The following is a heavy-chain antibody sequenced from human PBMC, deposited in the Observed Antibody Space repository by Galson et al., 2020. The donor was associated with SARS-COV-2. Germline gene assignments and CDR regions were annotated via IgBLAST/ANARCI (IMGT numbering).Heavy chain of an antibody. CDR2: IYYSGST. CDR3: ARHSGSYSGFLDV. CDR1: GGSITTTTYF. V-gene: IGHV4-39*01. J-gene: IGHJ6*02. Sequence: SETLSLTCSVSGGSITTTTYFWGWIRQPPGKGLEWIGAIYYSGSTYYNPSLRSRVTISIDTSKSHFSLELNSVTAADTAVYYCARHSGSYSGFLDVWGQGTTVTVSS. D-gene: IGHD1-26*01.